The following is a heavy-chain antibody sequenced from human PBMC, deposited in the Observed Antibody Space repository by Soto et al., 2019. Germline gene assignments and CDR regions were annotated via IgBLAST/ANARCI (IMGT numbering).Heavy chain of an antibody. J-gene: IGHJ4*02. Sequence: QVQLVESGGGVVQPGRSLRLSCAASGFTFSSYAMHWVRQAPGKGLEWVAVISYDGSNKYYADSVKGRFTISRDNSKNTPCLQLNSLTAEDTAVYYCARAPVRAFVAAYYFDYWGQGTLVSVSS. CDR1: GFTFSSYA. CDR3: ARAPVRAFVAAYYFDY. D-gene: IGHD6-19*01. CDR2: ISYDGSNK. V-gene: IGHV3-30-3*01.